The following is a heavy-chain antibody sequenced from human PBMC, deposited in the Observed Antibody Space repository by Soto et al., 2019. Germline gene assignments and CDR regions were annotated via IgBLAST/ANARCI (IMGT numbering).Heavy chain of an antibody. V-gene: IGHV4-59*08. D-gene: IGHD3-10*01. CDR1: GGSISSYY. J-gene: IGHJ4*02. CDR2: IYYSGST. CDR3: ARLRFEEFLFYY. Sequence: PSETLSLTCTVSGGSISSYYWSWIRQPPGKGLEWIGYIYYSGSTNYNPSLKSRVTISVDTSKNQFSLKLSSVTAADTAVYYCARLRFEEFLFYYCAQRTLVTVSA.